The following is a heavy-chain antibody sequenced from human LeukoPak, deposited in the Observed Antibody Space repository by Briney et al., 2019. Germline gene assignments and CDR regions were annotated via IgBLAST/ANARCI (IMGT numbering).Heavy chain of an antibody. CDR2: ISGSGGST. D-gene: IGHD5-18*01. Sequence: PGGSLRLSCAASGFTFSSYAMSWVRQAPGKGLEWVSAISGSGGSTYYADSVKGRFTISRDNSKNTLYLQMNSLRAEDTAVYYCAKDRRRNSYGYGTGFDYWGQGTLVTVSS. CDR3: AKDRRRNSYGYGTGFDY. V-gene: IGHV3-23*01. CDR1: GFTFSSYA. J-gene: IGHJ4*02.